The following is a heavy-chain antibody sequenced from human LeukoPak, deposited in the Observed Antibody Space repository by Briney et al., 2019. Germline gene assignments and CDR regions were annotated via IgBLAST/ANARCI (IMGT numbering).Heavy chain of an antibody. D-gene: IGHD1-26*01. Sequence: GGSLRLSCAASGFTFTSYAMSWVRQAPGKGLEWVSAISSSGGGTYYADSVKGRFTISRDNSKNTLYLQMNSLRAEDTAVYYCSTVWELRYFDYWGQGTLVTVSS. CDR3: STVWELRYFDY. V-gene: IGHV3-23*01. CDR1: GFTFTSYA. CDR2: ISSSGGGT. J-gene: IGHJ4*02.